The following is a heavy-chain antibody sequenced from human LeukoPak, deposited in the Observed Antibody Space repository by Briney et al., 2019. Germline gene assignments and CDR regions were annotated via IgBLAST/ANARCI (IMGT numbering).Heavy chain of an antibody. CDR2: INPSGGST. Sequence: ASVKVSCKASGYTFTSYYMHWVRQAPGQGLEWMGIINPSGGSTSYAQKFQGRVTMTRDMSTSTVYMELSSLRSEDTAVYYCSGGRHRRAFDYWGQGTLVTVSS. J-gene: IGHJ4*02. CDR1: GYTFTSYY. D-gene: IGHD6-25*01. V-gene: IGHV1-46*01. CDR3: SGGRHRRAFDY.